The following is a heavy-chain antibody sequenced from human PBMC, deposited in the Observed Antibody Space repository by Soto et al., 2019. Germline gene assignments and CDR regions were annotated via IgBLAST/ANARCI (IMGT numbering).Heavy chain of an antibody. V-gene: IGHV3-64*01. CDR1: GFTFSGFG. Sequence: GGSLRLSCAASGFTFSGFGMHWVRQAPGKGLEYVSVICSNGVGTYYANSVQGRFTISRDNSKNTVYLQMGSLRPEDMAVYYCARRARPDFYYMDVWGKGTTVTVSS. J-gene: IGHJ6*03. D-gene: IGHD6-6*01. CDR3: ARRARPDFYYMDV. CDR2: ICSNGVGT.